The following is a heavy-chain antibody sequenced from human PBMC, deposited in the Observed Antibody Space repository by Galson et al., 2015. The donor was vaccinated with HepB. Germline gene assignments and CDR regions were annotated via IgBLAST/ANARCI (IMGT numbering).Heavy chain of an antibody. Sequence: SLRLSCAASGFTFDDYAMHWVRQAPGKGLEWVSGISWNSGSIGCADSVKGRFTISRDNAKNSLYLQMNSLRAEDTALYYCAKTFNSGSYIRDHDAFDIWGQGTMVTVSS. J-gene: IGHJ3*02. CDR2: ISWNSGSI. CDR1: GFTFDDYA. CDR3: AKTFNSGSYIRDHDAFDI. V-gene: IGHV3-9*01. D-gene: IGHD1-26*01.